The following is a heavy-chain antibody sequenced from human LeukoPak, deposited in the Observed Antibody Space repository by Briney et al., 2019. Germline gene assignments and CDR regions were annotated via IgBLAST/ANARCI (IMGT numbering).Heavy chain of an antibody. Sequence: SETLSLTCGVYGGSFSSYYWGWIRQPPGKGLEWIGSIYYSGSTYYNPSLKSRVTISVDTSKNQFSLKLSSVTAADTAVYYCARLRVVAAPDYWGQGTLVTVSS. D-gene: IGHD2-15*01. CDR1: GGSFSSYY. V-gene: IGHV4-39*01. CDR2: IYYSGST. J-gene: IGHJ4*02. CDR3: ARLRVVAAPDY.